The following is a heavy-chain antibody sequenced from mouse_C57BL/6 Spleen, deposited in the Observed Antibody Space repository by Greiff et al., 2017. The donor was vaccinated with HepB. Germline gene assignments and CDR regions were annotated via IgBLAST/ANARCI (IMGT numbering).Heavy chain of an antibody. J-gene: IGHJ2*01. CDR1: GFSLTSYG. CDR3: ARGVYDYEGGGYYFDY. V-gene: IGHV2-2*01. Sequence: QVQLKQSGPGLVQPSQSLSITCTVSGFSLTSYGVHWVRQSPGKGLEWLGVIWSGGSTDYNAAFISRLSISKDNSKSQVFFKMNSLQADDTAIYYCARGVYDYEGGGYYFDYWGQGTTLTVSS. D-gene: IGHD2-4*01. CDR2: IWSGGST.